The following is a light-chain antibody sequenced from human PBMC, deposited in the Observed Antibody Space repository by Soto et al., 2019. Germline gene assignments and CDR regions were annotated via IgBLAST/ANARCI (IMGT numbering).Light chain of an antibody. J-gene: IGKJ1*01. CDR1: QSISSW. V-gene: IGKV1-5*03. CDR3: LQDYNYPRT. CDR2: KAS. Sequence: DIQMTQSPSTLSASVGDRFTITCRASQSISSWLAWYQQKPGKAPKLLIYKASSLESGVPSRFSGSGSGTDFTLTISSLQPEDFATYYCLQDYNYPRTFGQGTKVDIK.